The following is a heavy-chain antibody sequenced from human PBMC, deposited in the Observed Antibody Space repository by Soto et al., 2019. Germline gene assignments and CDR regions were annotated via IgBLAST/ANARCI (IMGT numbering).Heavy chain of an antibody. V-gene: IGHV1-45*02. J-gene: IGHJ4*02. CDR2: ITPFSGDV. CDR1: GNTFTYRY. Sequence: QMQLVQSGAEVKKTGSSVTVSCKALGNTFTYRYLHWVRQAPGQALEWMGWITPFSGDVHYEQKFQKRVTITRDRSINTAYMQMSSLRSEDTAMYFCAGGGAGSGPFTWELPDHWGQGTLVTVSS. CDR3: AGGGAGSGPFTWELPDH. D-gene: IGHD1-26*01.